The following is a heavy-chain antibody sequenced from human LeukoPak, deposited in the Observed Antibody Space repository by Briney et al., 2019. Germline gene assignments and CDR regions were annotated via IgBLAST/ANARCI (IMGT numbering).Heavy chain of an antibody. V-gene: IGHV3-21*01. CDR2: ISSSSSYI. D-gene: IGHD6-19*01. CDR1: GFTFSSYE. Sequence: GGSLRLSCAASGFTFSSYEMNWVRQAPGKGLEWVSSISSSSSYIYYADSVKGRFTISRDNAKNSLYLQMNSLRAEDTAVYYCARDPGWYLGGGWGQGTLVTVSS. J-gene: IGHJ4*02. CDR3: ARDPGWYLGGG.